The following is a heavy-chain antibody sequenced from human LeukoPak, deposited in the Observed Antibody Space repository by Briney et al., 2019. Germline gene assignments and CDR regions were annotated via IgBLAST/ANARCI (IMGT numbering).Heavy chain of an antibody. V-gene: IGHV1-69*13. CDR1: GGTFSSYA. CDR2: VIPIFGTA. CDR3: ARGGSSSSNWFDP. D-gene: IGHD6-6*01. Sequence: SVKVSCKASGGTFSSYAISWVRQATGQGLEWMGGVIPIFGTANYAQKFQGRVTITADESTSTAYMELSSLRSEDTAVYYCARGGSSSSNWFDPWGQGTLVTVSS. J-gene: IGHJ5*02.